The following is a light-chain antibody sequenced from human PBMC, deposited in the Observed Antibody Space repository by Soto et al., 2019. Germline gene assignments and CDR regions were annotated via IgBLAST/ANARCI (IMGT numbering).Light chain of an antibody. Sequence: QSALTQPASVSGSPGQSITISCTGTSTDPATYDLVSWYQQHPGKAPQLIIYEVIKRPSGVSNRFSGSKSGNTASLTISGLQAEDEGDYYCCSYAGSTSLVFGGGTKLTVL. CDR1: STDPATYDL. V-gene: IGLV2-23*02. CDR3: CSYAGSTSLV. J-gene: IGLJ2*01. CDR2: EVI.